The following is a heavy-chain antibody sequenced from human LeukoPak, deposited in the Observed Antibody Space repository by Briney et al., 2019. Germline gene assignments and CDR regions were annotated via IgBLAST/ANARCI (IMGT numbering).Heavy chain of an antibody. D-gene: IGHD3-3*01. V-gene: IGHV4-39*02. J-gene: IGHJ6*02. CDR1: GGSFSSYY. Sequence: QPSETLSLTCAVYGGSFSSYYWGWIRQPPGKGLEWIGTIYYSGTAYYNASLKSRVTISVDTSRNQFSLRLSSVTAADTAVYYCARDSFYVLEWLPSYGMDVWGQGTTVTVSS. CDR3: ARDSFYVLEWLPSYGMDV. CDR2: IYYSGTA.